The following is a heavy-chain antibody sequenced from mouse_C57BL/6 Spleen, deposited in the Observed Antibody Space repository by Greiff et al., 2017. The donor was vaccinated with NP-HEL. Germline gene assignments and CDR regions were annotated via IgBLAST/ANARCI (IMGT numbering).Heavy chain of an antibody. CDR2: IDPEDGET. CDR1: GFNIKDYY. CDR3: DLIYDGRAMDY. V-gene: IGHV14-2*01. D-gene: IGHD2-1*01. Sequence: EVQLQQSGAELVKPGASVKLSCTASGFNIKDYYMHWVKQRTEQGLEWIGRIDPEDGETKYAPNFQGKATITADTSSNTAYLQLRSQTSEDTAVYYCDLIYDGRAMDYWGQGTSVTVSS. J-gene: IGHJ4*01.